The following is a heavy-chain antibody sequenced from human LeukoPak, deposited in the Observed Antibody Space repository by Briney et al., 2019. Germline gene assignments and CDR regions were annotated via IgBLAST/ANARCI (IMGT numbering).Heavy chain of an antibody. V-gene: IGHV3-23*01. CDR1: GFTFSSYA. CDR3: AKDRMDAGTTLWFS. CDR2: ISGSGGST. D-gene: IGHD1-7*01. J-gene: IGHJ5*02. Sequence: GGSLRLSCAASGFTFSSYAMSWVRQAPGKGLEWVSAISGSGGSTYYADFVKGRFTISRDNSKNTLYLQMNSLRAEDTAVYYCAKDRMDAGTTLWFSWGQGTLVTVSS.